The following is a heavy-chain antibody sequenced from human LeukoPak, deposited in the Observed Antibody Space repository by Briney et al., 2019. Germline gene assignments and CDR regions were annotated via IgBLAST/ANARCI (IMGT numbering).Heavy chain of an antibody. V-gene: IGHV1-2*06. CDR2: INPNSGGT. J-gene: IGHJ3*01. CDR1: GYTFTGYY. D-gene: IGHD3-22*01. Sequence: ASVKVSFKASGYTFTGYYMHWVRQAPGQGLEWMGRINPNSGGTNYAQKFQGRVTMTRDTSISTAYMEVTSLRSDDTAVYSCTRPDYYDSSGYYNWGQGTMVTVSS. CDR3: TRPDYYDSSGYYN.